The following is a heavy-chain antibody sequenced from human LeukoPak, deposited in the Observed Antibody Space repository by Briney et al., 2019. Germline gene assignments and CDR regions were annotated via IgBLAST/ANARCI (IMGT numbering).Heavy chain of an antibody. V-gene: IGHV3-33*01. Sequence: PGGSLRLSCAASGFTFSSYGMHWVRQAPGKGLEWVAVIWYDGSNKYYADSVKGRFTISRDNSKNTLYLQMNSLRAEDTAVYYCARGMVRGVITPGYWGQGTLVTVSS. D-gene: IGHD3-10*01. CDR1: GFTFSSYG. J-gene: IGHJ4*02. CDR3: ARGMVRGVITPGY. CDR2: IWYDGSNK.